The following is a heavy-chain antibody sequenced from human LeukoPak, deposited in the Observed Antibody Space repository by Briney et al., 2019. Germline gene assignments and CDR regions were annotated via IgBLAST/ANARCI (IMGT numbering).Heavy chain of an antibody. CDR3: ARGSGMVRGVIIKPFDY. CDR1: GFTFSSYG. V-gene: IGHV3-7*01. Sequence: PGGSLRLSCAASGFTFSSYGMSWVRQAPGKGLEWVANIKQDGSEKYYVDSVKGRFTISRDNAKNSLYLQMNSLRAEDTAVYYCARGSGMVRGVIIKPFDYWGQGTLVTVSS. CDR2: IKQDGSEK. D-gene: IGHD3-10*01. J-gene: IGHJ4*02.